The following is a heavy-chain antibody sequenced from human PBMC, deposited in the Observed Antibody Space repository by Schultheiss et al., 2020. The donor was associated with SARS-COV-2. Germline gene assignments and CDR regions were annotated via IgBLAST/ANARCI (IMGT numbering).Heavy chain of an antibody. Sequence: SGPTLVKPTQTLTLTCTFSGFSLSTSGMCVSWIRQPPGKALEWLARIDWDDDKYYSTSLKTRLTISKDTSKNQVVLTMTNMDPVDTATYYCARMTGYYDSSCYYRGWFDPWGQGTLVTVSS. CDR3: ARMTGYYDSSCYYRGWFDP. D-gene: IGHD3-22*01. V-gene: IGHV2-70*11. J-gene: IGHJ5*02. CDR2: IDWDDDK. CDR1: GFSLSTSGMC.